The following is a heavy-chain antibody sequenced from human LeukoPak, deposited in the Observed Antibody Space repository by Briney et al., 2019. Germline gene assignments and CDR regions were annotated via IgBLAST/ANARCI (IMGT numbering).Heavy chain of an antibody. J-gene: IGHJ6*03. CDR3: ARSSANWYPNYMDV. CDR2: IYYSGRI. D-gene: IGHD2-2*01. CDR1: GDSITSYC. V-gene: IGHV4-59*01. Sequence: SETLSLTCTVSGDSITSYCWSWIRQPPGKGLEWIAYIYYSGRIKYNPSLNSRATISLDTSKNQVSLRLSAVTAADTATYYCARSSANWYPNYMDVWGKGATVTVSS.